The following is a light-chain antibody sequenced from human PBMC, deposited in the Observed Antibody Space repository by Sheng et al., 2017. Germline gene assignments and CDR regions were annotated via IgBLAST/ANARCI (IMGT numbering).Light chain of an antibody. V-gene: IGKV1-12*01. J-gene: IGKJ1*01. CDR2: AAS. Sequence: DIQMTQSPSSVSASIGDRVTISCRASQGISSWLAWYQQKPGKPPRLLIYAASTLESGVPSRFSGSGSGTEFTLTISSLQSEDFAIYFCQQYNHWPRGTFGQGTKVEIK. CDR1: QGISSW. CDR3: QQYNHWPRGT.